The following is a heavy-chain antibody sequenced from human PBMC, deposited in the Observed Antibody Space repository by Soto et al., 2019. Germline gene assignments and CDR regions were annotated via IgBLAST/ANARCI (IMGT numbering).Heavy chain of an antibody. V-gene: IGHV3-9*01. CDR2: INFNGDSV. Sequence: GGSLRLSCVASGFNFHMYAMHWVRQAPGKGLEWVSTINFNGDSVAYADSVRGRFTISRDNGKSSLYLELNSLKSEDTALYYCAKDRGHTVYFEYWGQGTMVTVYS. J-gene: IGHJ4*02. CDR1: GFNFHMYA. CDR3: AKDRGHTVYFEY. D-gene: IGHD2-21*01.